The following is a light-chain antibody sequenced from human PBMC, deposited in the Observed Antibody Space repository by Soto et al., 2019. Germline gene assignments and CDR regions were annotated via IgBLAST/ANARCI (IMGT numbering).Light chain of an antibody. V-gene: IGKV3-20*01. CDR3: QQYGSSPT. CDR2: GAS. Sequence: EIVLTQSPGTLSLSPGEGASLSCRASQSVSSNYLAWYQQKPGQAPRLLIHGASSRATGIPDRFSGSGSGTDFTLTISRLEPEDFAVYYCQQYGSSPTFGQGTKVE. J-gene: IGKJ1*01. CDR1: QSVSSNY.